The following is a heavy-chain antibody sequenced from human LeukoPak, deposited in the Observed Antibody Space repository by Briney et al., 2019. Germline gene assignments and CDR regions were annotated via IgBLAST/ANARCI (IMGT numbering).Heavy chain of an antibody. CDR2: INSGEGT. CDR1: GFTFSNSA. V-gene: IGHV3-23*01. CDR3: AKSDSSAFYYKAFDI. Sequence: AGSLRLSCAASGFTFSNSAMNWVRQSPGKGLEWVSTINSGEGTYYADSVKGRFTISRDNSKSTLYLQMNSLRAEDTAVFYCAKSDSSAFYYKAFDIWGLGTLGTVSS. J-gene: IGHJ3*02. D-gene: IGHD3-22*01.